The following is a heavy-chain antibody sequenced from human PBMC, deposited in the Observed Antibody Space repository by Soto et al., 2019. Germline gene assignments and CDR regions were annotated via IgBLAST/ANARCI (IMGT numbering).Heavy chain of an antibody. CDR2: ISGSGSDT. V-gene: IGHV3-23*01. J-gene: IGHJ5*02. D-gene: IGHD3-22*01. CDR1: GFAFSSSV. CDR3: AKGGRSTGYSYQKFDP. Sequence: WLSCAATGFAFSSSVLCWVRQAPGKGLQWVSAISGSGSDTFYADSVQGRFTISRDNLRNTLYLQMNRLRADDTAVYFCAKGGRSTGYSYQKFDPWGHGTLVTVSS.